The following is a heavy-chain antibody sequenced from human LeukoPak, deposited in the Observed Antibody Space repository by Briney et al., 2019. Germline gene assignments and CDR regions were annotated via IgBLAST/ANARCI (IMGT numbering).Heavy chain of an antibody. J-gene: IGHJ4*02. CDR1: GFTVSNNF. CDR2: TSYDERNK. CDR3: ARGWDNNDSSGYSA. Sequence: GGSLRLSCAASGFTVSNNFLTWVRQAPGKGLEWVAATSYDERNKYYGDSVRGRFTISRDNSKDTLYLQMNSLRVEDTALYYCARGWDNNDSSGYSAWGQGTLVTVSS. V-gene: IGHV3-30*03. D-gene: IGHD3-22*01.